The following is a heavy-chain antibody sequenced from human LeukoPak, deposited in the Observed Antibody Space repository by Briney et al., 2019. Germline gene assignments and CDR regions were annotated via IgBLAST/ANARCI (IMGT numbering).Heavy chain of an antibody. CDR2: INHSGST. CDR1: GGSFSGYY. CDR3: ARGYYYYGMDV. V-gene: IGHV4-34*01. J-gene: IGHJ6*04. Sequence: PSETLSLTCAVYGGSFSGYYWSWIRQPPGKGLEWIGEINHSGSTNYNPSLKGRVTISVDTSKNQFSLKLSSVTAADTAVYYCARGYYYYGMDVWGKGTTVTVSS.